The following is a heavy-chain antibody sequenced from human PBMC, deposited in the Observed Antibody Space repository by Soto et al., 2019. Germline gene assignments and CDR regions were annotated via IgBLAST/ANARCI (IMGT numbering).Heavy chain of an antibody. Sequence: GASVKVSCKASGYTFTSYGISWVRQAPGQGLEWMGWISAYNGNTNYAQKLQGRVTMTTDTSTSTAYMELRSLRSDDTAVYYCARGTDIVVVVAATTQRWFDPWGQGTLVTVSS. V-gene: IGHV1-18*01. CDR1: GYTFTSYG. J-gene: IGHJ5*02. D-gene: IGHD2-15*01. CDR2: ISAYNGNT. CDR3: ARGTDIVVVVAATTQRWFDP.